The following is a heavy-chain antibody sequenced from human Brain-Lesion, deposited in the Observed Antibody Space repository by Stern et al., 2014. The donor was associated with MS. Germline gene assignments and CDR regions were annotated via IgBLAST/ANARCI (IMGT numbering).Heavy chain of an antibody. CDR1: GGSISRSNW. J-gene: IGHJ3*02. CDR2: IYPSGGT. CDR3: ARELPDLNAFDI. Sequence: QLQLQESGPGLVKPSGTLSLTCAVSGGSISRSNWWSWVRQSPGKGLEWIGEIYPSGGTKYRPSFESGVIISVDKSKNQFSLKLSYVTAADTAVYYCARELPDLNAFDIWGQGTMVTVSS. V-gene: IGHV4-4*02. D-gene: IGHD1-14*01.